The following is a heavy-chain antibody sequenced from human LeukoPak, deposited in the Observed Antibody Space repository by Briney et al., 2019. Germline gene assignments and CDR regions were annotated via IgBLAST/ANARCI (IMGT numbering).Heavy chain of an antibody. V-gene: IGHV3-21*01. J-gene: IGHJ6*02. Sequence: GGSLRLSCAASGFTFSSYSMNWVRQAPGKGLEWVSSISSSSSYIYYAASVKGRFTISRDNAKNSLYLQMNSLRAEDTAVYYCARDGAPDPDYGASDPKYYYYYYGMDVWGQGTTVTVSS. CDR3: ARDGAPDPDYGASDPKYYYYYYGMDV. CDR2: ISSSSSYI. D-gene: IGHD4-17*01. CDR1: GFTFSSYS.